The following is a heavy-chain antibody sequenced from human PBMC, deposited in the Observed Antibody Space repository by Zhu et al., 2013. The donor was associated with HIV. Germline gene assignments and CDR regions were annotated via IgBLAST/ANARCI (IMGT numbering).Heavy chain of an antibody. J-gene: IGHJ5*02. CDR1: GYTFTSHA. V-gene: IGHV1-3*01. CDR2: INAGNGST. D-gene: IGHD2-2*02. Sequence: QVQLVQSGAEVKKPGASVKVSCKASGYTFTSHAMHWVRQAPGQRLEWMGWINAGNGSTKYSQKFQGRVTITRDTSASTAYMELSSLRSEDTAVYYCARAPYCSSTSCYTGSWFDPWGQGTLVTVSS. CDR3: ARAPYCSSTSCYTGSWFDP.